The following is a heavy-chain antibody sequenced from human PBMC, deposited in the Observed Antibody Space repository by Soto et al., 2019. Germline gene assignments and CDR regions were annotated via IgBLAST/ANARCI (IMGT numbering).Heavy chain of an antibody. V-gene: IGHV3-30*18. CDR2: ISSAGSDK. Sequence: QVQLVESGGGVVQPGRSLRLSCAASGFTFSSYGMHWVRQAPGKGLEWVAVISSAGSDKYYADSVKGRFTISRDNSKNTLYLQMNSVRTEDTAVYYCAKDKDIAAAAYYFDYWGQGTLVTVAS. CDR3: AKDKDIAAAAYYFDY. CDR1: GFTFSSYG. J-gene: IGHJ4*02. D-gene: IGHD6-13*01.